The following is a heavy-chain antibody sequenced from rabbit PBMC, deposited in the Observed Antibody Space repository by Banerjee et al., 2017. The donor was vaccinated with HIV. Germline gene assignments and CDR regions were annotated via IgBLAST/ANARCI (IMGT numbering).Heavy chain of an antibody. CDR3: ARDLAGDDYTSFNL. Sequence: QEQLEESGGDLVKPEGSLTLTCTASGFSFSSSYWICWVRQAPGKGLEWIACINTSSGNTVYATWAKGRFTISKTSWTTVTLQMTSLTAADTATHFCARDLAGDDYTSFNLWGQGTLVTVS. CDR1: GFSFSSSYW. V-gene: IGHV1S45*01. J-gene: IGHJ4*01. CDR2: INTSSGNT. D-gene: IGHD2-1*01.